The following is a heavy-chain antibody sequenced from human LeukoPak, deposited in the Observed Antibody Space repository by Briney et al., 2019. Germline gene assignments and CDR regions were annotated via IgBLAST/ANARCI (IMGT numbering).Heavy chain of an antibody. CDR2: INHSGST. Sequence: PSETLSLTCAVYGGSFSGYYWSWIRQPPGKGLEWIGEINHSGSTNYNPSLKSRVTISVDTSQNQFSLNLSSVTAADTAVYYCARVLRYYDTYYFDYWGQGSLVTVSS. J-gene: IGHJ4*02. CDR3: ARVLRYYDTYYFDY. D-gene: IGHD3-9*01. V-gene: IGHV4-34*01. CDR1: GGSFSGYY.